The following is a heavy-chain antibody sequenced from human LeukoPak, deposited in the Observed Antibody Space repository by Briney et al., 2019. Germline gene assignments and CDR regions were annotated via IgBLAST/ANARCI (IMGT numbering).Heavy chain of an antibody. J-gene: IGHJ6*03. V-gene: IGHV3-21*01. Sequence: PGGSLRLSCAASGFTFSSYSMNWVRQAPGKGLEWVSSISSSSSYIYYADSVKGRFTISRDNAKNSLYLQMNSLRAEDTAVYYCARVSVDTAMVPDIDYYYYMDVWGKGTTVTVSS. D-gene: IGHD5-18*01. CDR3: ARVSVDTAMVPDIDYYYYMDV. CDR1: GFTFSSYS. CDR2: ISSSSSYI.